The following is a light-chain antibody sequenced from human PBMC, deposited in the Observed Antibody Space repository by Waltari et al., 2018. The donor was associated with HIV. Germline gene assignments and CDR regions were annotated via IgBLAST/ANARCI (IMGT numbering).Light chain of an antibody. CDR1: PSLAGNY. J-gene: IGKJ1*01. Sequence: EVVLTQSPGTLSVSPGERATLSCRPSPSLAGNYLPSYQQKTGQSPRLLISGTSARATGIPDRFGGSGSGTDFTLTISKVEPDDFAVYYCQLYDGSPTWTFGPGTKVEIK. CDR3: QLYDGSPTWT. CDR2: GTS. V-gene: IGKV3-20*01.